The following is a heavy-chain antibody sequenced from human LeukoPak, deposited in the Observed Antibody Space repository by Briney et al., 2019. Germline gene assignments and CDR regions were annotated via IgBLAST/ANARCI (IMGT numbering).Heavy chain of an antibody. CDR1: RGTLSSYA. Sequence: ASVKVSCKASRGTLSSYAISWVRQAPGQGLEWMGRIIPIFGTANYAQKFQGRVTITADKPTSTAYMELSSLRSEDTAVLYCVMRGSTSPVRLGSQYYFDYWGQGTLVTVSS. CDR3: VMRGSTSPVRLGSQYYFDY. J-gene: IGHJ4*02. V-gene: IGHV1-69*06. CDR2: IIPIFGTA. D-gene: IGHD2-2*01.